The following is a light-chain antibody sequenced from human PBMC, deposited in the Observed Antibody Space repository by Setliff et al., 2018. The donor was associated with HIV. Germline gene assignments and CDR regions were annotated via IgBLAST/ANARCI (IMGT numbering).Light chain of an antibody. J-gene: IGLJ1*01. CDR3: CSYTTYSTYV. Sequence: QSALTQPASVSGSPGQSITISCTGTTSDVGGYNLVSWYQHHPGKAPKLIIYEVNKRPSGVSNRFSGSKSGNTASLTISGLQPEDETDYYCCSYTTYSTYVFGTGTKVTVL. CDR2: EVN. V-gene: IGLV2-23*02. CDR1: TSDVGGYNL.